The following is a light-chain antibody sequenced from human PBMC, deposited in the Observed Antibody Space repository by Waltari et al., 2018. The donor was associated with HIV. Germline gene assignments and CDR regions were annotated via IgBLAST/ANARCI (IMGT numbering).Light chain of an antibody. CDR1: QSISSY. CDR3: QQSYSPVIT. CDR2: AAS. V-gene: IGKV1-39*01. J-gene: IGKJ5*01. Sequence: DIQMTQSQSSLSASVGDRVTITCRASQSISSYLNWYQQKPGEAPKVLIFAASTLQSGVPSRFSGSGSETDFTLTISSLQPEDFATYYCQQSYSPVITFGQGTRLENK.